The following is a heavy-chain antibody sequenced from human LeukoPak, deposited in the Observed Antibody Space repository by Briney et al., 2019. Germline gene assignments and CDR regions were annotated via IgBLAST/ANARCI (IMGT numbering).Heavy chain of an antibody. V-gene: IGHV3-23*01. Sequence: GGSLRLSCAVSGVTFDKYALSWVRQAPGKGLEWVAAIIINGDDTYHADSVKGRFTISRDNYENTLYLQMNSLRTEDTALYDCAKDLLSPWSGSDSWGQGTLVTVSS. J-gene: IGHJ4*02. D-gene: IGHD1-26*01. CDR3: AKDLLSPWSGSDS. CDR2: IIINGDDT. CDR1: GVTFDKYA.